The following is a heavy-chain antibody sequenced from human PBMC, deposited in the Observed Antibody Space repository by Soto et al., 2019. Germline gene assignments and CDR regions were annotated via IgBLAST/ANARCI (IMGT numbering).Heavy chain of an antibody. CDR2: IYYSGST. D-gene: IGHD2-15*01. CDR3: ARHKPYCSGGSCYSVALNYFDP. V-gene: IGHV4-39*01. CDR1: GGSISSSSYY. J-gene: IGHJ5*02. Sequence: SETLSLTCTVSGGSISSSSYYWGWIRQPPGKGLEWIGSIYYSGSTYYNPSLKSRVTISVDTSKNQFSLKLSSLTAADTAVYYCARHKPYCSGGSCYSVALNYFDPWGQGTLVTVSS.